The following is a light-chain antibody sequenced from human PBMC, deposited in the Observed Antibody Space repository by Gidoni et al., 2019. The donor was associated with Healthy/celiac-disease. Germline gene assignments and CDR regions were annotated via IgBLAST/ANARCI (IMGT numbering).Light chain of an antibody. V-gene: IGKV1-39*01. CDR1: QSISSY. CDR2: AAS. J-gene: IGKJ2*01. CDR3: QQSYSTPGT. Sequence: IQMTQSPSSLSASVGDRVTITCRASQSISSYLNWYQQKPGKAPKLLIYAASSLQSGVPSRFSGSGSGTDFTSTISSLQPEDFATYYCQQSYSTPGTFGQGTKLEIK.